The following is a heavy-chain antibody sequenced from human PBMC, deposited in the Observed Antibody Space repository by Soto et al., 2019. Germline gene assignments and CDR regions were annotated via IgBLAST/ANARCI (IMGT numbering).Heavy chain of an antibody. D-gene: IGHD6-13*01. V-gene: IGHV3-21*01. CDR1: GFTFSSYS. J-gene: IGHJ5*02. Sequence: GGSLRLSCAASGFTFSSYSMNWVRQAPGKGLEWVSSISSSSYIYYADSVKGRFTISRDNAKNSLYLQMNSLRAEDTAVYYCARGSAAAGMNWFDPWGQGTLVTVSS. CDR2: ISSSSYI. CDR3: ARGSAAAGMNWFDP.